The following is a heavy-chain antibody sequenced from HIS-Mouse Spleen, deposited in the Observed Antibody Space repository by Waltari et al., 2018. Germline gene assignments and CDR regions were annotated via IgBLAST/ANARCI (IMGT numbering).Heavy chain of an antibody. J-gene: IGHJ2*01. CDR2: IYYSGST. D-gene: IGHD6-13*01. CDR1: GGSISSSSFY. V-gene: IGHV4-39*07. Sequence: QLQLQESGPGLVKPSETLSLPCTVPGGSISSSSFYWGGIRQPPGKGLAWIGSIYYSGSTYYNPSLKSRVTISVDTSKNQFSLKLSSVTAADTAVYYCAREIPYSSSWYDWYFDLWGRGTLVTVSS. CDR3: AREIPYSSSWYDWYFDL.